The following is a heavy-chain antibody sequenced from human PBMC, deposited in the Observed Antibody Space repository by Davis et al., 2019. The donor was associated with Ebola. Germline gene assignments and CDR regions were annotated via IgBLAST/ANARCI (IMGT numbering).Heavy chain of an antibody. CDR1: GFTVSSNY. Sequence: GESLKISCAASGFTVSSNYMSWVRQAPGKGLEWVSSISPSGYSTYYADSVKGRFTISRDNSKSTLSLQMNSLRAEDTAIYYCAKSTTVAGVLDYWGQGTLVTVSS. V-gene: IGHV3-23*01. CDR2: ISPSGYST. J-gene: IGHJ4*02. CDR3: AKSTTVAGVLDY. D-gene: IGHD6-19*01.